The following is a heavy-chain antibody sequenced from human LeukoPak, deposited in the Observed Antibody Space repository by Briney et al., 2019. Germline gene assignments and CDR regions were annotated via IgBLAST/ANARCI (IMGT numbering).Heavy chain of an antibody. D-gene: IGHD7-27*01. V-gene: IGHV1-8*01. J-gene: IGHJ4*02. CDR1: GYTFTSYD. CDR2: MNPNSGNT. Sequence: ASVKVSCKASGYTFTSYDINWVRQATGQGLEWMGWMNPNSGNTGYAQKFQGRVTMTRNTSITTSYMELNSLRSEDTAVYYCARGVGMQELDYWGQGTLVTVSS. CDR3: ARGVGMQELDY.